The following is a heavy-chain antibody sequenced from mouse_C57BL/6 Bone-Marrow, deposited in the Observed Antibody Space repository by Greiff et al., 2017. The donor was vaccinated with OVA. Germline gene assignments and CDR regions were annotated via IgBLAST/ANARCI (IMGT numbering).Heavy chain of an antibody. CDR3: ARVDVVLLRYWYFDV. Sequence: VQLQQSGAELARPGASVKLSCKASGYTFTSHGISWVKQRTGQGLEWIGEIYPRSGNTYYNEKFKGKATLTADKSSSTAYMELRSLTSEDSAVYFCARVDVVLLRYWYFDVWGTGTTVTVSS. CDR2: IYPRSGNT. V-gene: IGHV1-81*01. CDR1: GYTFTSHG. J-gene: IGHJ1*03. D-gene: IGHD1-1*01.